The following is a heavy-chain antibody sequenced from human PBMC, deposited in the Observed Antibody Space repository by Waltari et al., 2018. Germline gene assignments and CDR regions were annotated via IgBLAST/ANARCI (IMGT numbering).Heavy chain of an antibody. CDR2: MSGRGDT. Sequence: QVHLVQSGPEVKKPGASAKVSCKTYGYIFTNYAMHWEGQAPGQGLEWMGWMSGRGDTKYSEKFRDRISLGRDTSADTAYLEVTGLKPEDTAVFYCARGVQASWVDPWGQGTLVTVSS. J-gene: IGHJ5*02. V-gene: IGHV1-3*01. CDR3: ARGVQASWVDP. D-gene: IGHD3-10*01. CDR1: GYIFTNYA.